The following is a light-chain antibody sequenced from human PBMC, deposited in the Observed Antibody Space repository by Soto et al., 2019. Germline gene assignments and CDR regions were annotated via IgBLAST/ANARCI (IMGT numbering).Light chain of an antibody. CDR1: QSVSNN. CDR3: QQYNNWPYT. V-gene: IGKV3-15*01. Sequence: EIVLTQSPATLSVSPGERATLSCRASQSVSNNLAWYQQKPGQAPRLLIYGASTKTTGVPARFSGSGSGTDFTLTISSLQSEDFAVYYCQQYNNWPYTFGQGTKLEIK. CDR2: GAS. J-gene: IGKJ2*01.